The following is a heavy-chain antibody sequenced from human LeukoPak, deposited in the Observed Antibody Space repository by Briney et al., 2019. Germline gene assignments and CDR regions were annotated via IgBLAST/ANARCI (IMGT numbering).Heavy chain of an antibody. V-gene: IGHV3-23*05. CDR3: ARRTAGAKDL. Sequence: GGSLRLSCAASGFIFSDSVMSWVRQAPGKGLEWVAAISSTRYTDNADSLKGRFSISRDNSKDTLYLQMNSLRVDDTAIYYCARRTAGAKDLWGKGTTVTVSP. CDR1: GFIFSDSV. J-gene: IGHJ6*04. D-gene: IGHD6-19*01. CDR2: ISSTRYT.